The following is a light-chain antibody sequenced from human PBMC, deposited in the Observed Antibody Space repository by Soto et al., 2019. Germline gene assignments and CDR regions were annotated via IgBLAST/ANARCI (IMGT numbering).Light chain of an antibody. CDR3: QQYNNWPPYT. CDR1: QSVSSSS. V-gene: IGKV3-20*01. CDR2: GAS. J-gene: IGKJ2*01. Sequence: EIVLTQSPGTLSLSPGERATLSCRASQSVSSSSLAWYQHNPGQAPRLLIYGASSRATGIPDRFSGSGSGTDFTLIISRLEPEDFVVYYCQQYNNWPPYTFGQGTKLEIK.